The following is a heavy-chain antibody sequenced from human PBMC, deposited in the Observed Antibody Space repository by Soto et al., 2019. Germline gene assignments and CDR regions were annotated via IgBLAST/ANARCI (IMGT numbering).Heavy chain of an antibody. J-gene: IGHJ4*02. CDR3: AKSLNTATSFDY. Sequence: GGSLRLSCAGSGFTFSTFDIHWVRQAPGKGLEWVSGIGTLSDTFYAASVQGRFTISRQNAKNSVYLQMNSLRAGDTAFYYCAKSLNTATSFDYWGQGTPVTVS. CDR1: GFTFSTFD. CDR2: IGTLSDT. V-gene: IGHV3-13*01.